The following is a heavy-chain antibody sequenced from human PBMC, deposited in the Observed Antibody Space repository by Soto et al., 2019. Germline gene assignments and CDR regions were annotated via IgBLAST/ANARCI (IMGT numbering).Heavy chain of an antibody. J-gene: IGHJ6*03. V-gene: IGHV3-33*08. CDR2: IWSDGSNK. CDR3: SRGGENGEEQTIYYYYYYMDV. D-gene: IGHD7-27*01. Sequence: GGSLRLSCAASGFTFSSYGMHWVRQAPGKGLEWVAVIWSDGSNKYYADSVKGRITIARDNSKNTLYLQMNSLRAEDTAVYYCSRGGENGEEQTIYYYYYYMDVWGKGTTVTVSS. CDR1: GFTFSSYG.